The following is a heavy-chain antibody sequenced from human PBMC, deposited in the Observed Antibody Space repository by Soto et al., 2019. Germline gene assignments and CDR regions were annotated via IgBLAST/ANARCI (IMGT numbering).Heavy chain of an antibody. Sequence: QVQLVESGGGLVQPGRSLRLSCAASGFIFSNYGMHWVRQAPGRGLEWVAVISYDGNNRYYLYAVKGRFTISRDNPKNTLLLQMNSLRGDDTAVDYCAKERDNTGYPLDYWVHGTPVTVSS. CDR1: GFIFSNYG. J-gene: IGHJ4*01. V-gene: IGHV3-30*18. CDR3: AKERDNTGYPLDY. CDR2: ISYDGNNR. D-gene: IGHD3-22*01.